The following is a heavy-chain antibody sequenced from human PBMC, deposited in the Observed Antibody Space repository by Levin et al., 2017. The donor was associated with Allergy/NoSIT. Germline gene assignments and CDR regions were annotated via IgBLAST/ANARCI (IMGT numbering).Heavy chain of an antibody. D-gene: IGHD3-22*01. V-gene: IGHV4-61*01. J-gene: IGHJ2*01. CDR3: AGLRYYYDSSPYWYFDL. CDR1: GGSVSSGSYY. CDR2: IYYSEST. Sequence: SQTLSLTCTVSGGSVSSGSYYWSWIRQPPGKGLEWIGYIYYSESTDYNPSLKSRVTISVDTSKNQFTLKLSSVTAADTAVYYCAGLRYYYDSSPYWYFDLWGRGTLVTVSS.